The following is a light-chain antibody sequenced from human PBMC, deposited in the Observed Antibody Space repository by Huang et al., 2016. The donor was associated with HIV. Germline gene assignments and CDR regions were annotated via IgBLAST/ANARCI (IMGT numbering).Light chain of an antibody. J-gene: IGKJ4*01. V-gene: IGKV1-9*01. CDR2: AAS. Sequence: IQLTQSPSTLSASVGDRVTITCRASQGISHYLAWYQQQPGKAPKLLIYAASTLYTGVPSRFSGSGCVTDFTLTISSLQPEDFATYYCQQLDSYPVTFGGGTKVEIK. CDR3: QQLDSYPVT. CDR1: QGISHY.